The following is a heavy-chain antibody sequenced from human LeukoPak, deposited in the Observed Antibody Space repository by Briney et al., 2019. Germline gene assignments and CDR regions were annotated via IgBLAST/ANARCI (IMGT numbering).Heavy chain of an antibody. CDR1: GFTFSSHS. Sequence: GGSLRLSCAASGFTFSSHSMHWVRQAPGKGLEWVAIISYDGSSKYYADSVKGRFTISRDNSENRLYLQTNSLRAEDTAVYYCARDEQWRHTVYYFDQWGQGTLVTVSS. V-gene: IGHV3-30-3*01. CDR3: ARDEQWRHTVYYFDQ. D-gene: IGHD6-19*01. J-gene: IGHJ4*02. CDR2: ISYDGSSK.